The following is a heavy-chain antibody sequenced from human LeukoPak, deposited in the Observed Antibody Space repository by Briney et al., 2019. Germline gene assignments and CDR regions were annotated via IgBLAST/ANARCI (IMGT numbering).Heavy chain of an antibody. CDR3: ARGQQWFDP. CDR1: GFTFSSYA. Sequence: PGGSLRLSCAASGFTFSSYAMSWVRQAPGKGLEWIGYIYSSGSTKYNPSLKSPITISVDTSKNQLSLKLSSVTAADTAVYYCARGQQWFDPWGQGTLVTASS. CDR2: IYSSGST. V-gene: IGHV4-59*12. D-gene: IGHD6-13*01. J-gene: IGHJ5*02.